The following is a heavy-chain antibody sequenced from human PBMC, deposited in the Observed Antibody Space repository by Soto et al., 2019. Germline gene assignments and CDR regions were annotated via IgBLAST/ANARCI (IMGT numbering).Heavy chain of an antibody. D-gene: IGHD1-26*01. V-gene: IGHV1-69*01. J-gene: IGHJ5*02. CDR2: IIPIFGTA. CDR1: GGTFSSYA. Sequence: QVQLVQSGAEVKKPGSSVKVSCKASGGTFSSYAISWVRQAPGQGLEWMGGIIPIFGTANYAQKFQGRVTITADESTSTAYMELSSLRSEDTAVYYCARVRWELEGVRGYNWFDPWGQGTLVTVSS. CDR3: ARVRWELEGVRGYNWFDP.